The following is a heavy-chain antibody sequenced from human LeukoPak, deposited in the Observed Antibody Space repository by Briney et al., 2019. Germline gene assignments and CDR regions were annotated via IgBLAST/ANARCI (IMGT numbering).Heavy chain of an antibody. D-gene: IGHD6-13*01. CDR2: ISNTGTAM. CDR1: GFTFSTYS. Sequence: GSLRLSCAASGFTFSTYSMNWIRQAPGKGPEWVSNISNTGTAMFYADSVKGRFTISRDNAKNSLYLQVSSLRAEDTAIYYCAREPAAAGRNWFGPWGQGTLVTVSS. J-gene: IGHJ5*02. V-gene: IGHV3-48*01. CDR3: AREPAAAGRNWFGP.